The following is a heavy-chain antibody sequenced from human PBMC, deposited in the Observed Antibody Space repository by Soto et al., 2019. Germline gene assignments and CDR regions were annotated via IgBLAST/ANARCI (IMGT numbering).Heavy chain of an antibody. CDR3: ARDKVIRGSQKADLLWFGEAESHYRLAV. CDR1: GASFSSTPYF. Sequence: SETLSVTCSVSGASFSSTPYFWGWIRQPPGKGLEWIASSYYGGMTYYTPSLKSRVTISIDTSRSQFSLRLSSVTVADTAVYYCARDKVIRGSQKADLLWFGEAESHYRLAVRGQGSTVTVYS. V-gene: IGHV4-39*02. CDR2: SYYGGMT. D-gene: IGHD3-10*01. J-gene: IGHJ6*02.